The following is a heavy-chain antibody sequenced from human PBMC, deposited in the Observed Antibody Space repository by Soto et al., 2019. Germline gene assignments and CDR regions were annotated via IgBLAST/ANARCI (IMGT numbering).Heavy chain of an antibody. V-gene: IGHV4-59*01. Sequence: SETLXLTCTVSGGSISSDYWSWIRQPPGKGLEWIGYIYYSGSTNYNPSLKSRVTISVDTSKNQFSLKLSSVTAADTAVYYCARDSYAILTDGYYGMXVWGQGTTVXVSS. CDR3: ARDSYAILTDGYYGMXV. J-gene: IGHJ6*02. D-gene: IGHD3-9*01. CDR1: GGSISSDY. CDR2: IYYSGST.